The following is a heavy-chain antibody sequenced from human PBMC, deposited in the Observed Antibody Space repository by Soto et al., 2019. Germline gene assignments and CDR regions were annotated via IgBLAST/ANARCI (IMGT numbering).Heavy chain of an antibody. D-gene: IGHD1-26*01. CDR1: GFTFSSYG. CDR3: AKNQGVELVPLATVDWFDP. J-gene: IGHJ5*02. Sequence: LRLSCAASGFTFSSYGMHWVRQAPGKGLEWVAFIWHDGGNKFYAESVKGRFTISRDNSKSTVYLELNNLSAEDTAVYHCAKNQGVELVPLATVDWFDPWGQGSVVTVSS. V-gene: IGHV3-33*06. CDR2: IWHDGGNK.